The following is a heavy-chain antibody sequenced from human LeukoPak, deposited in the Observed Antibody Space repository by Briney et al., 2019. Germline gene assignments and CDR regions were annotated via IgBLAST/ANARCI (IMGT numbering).Heavy chain of an antibody. CDR2: TSYDGSNK. D-gene: IGHD1-26*01. CDR3: AKEGALYYYYGMDV. J-gene: IGHJ6*02. CDR1: GFTFSSYG. V-gene: IGHV3-30*18. Sequence: PGGSLRLSCAASGFTFSSYGMHWVRQAPGKGLEWVAVTSYDGSNKYYADSVKGRFTISRDNSKNTLYLQMNSLRAEDTAVYYCAKEGALYYYYGMDVWGQGTTVTVSS.